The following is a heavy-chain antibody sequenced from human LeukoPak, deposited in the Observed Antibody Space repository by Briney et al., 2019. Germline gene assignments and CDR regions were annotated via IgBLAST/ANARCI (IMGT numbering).Heavy chain of an antibody. CDR3: ARDIVVVPAANGWFDP. V-gene: IGHV1-69*01. J-gene: IGHJ5*02. D-gene: IGHD2-2*01. Sequence: ASVKVSCTASGGTFSSYAISWVRQAPGQGLEWMGGIIPIFGTANYAQKFQGRVTITADESTSTAYMELSSLRSEDTAVYYCARDIVVVPAANGWFDPWGQGTLVTVSS. CDR1: GGTFSSYA. CDR2: IIPIFGTA.